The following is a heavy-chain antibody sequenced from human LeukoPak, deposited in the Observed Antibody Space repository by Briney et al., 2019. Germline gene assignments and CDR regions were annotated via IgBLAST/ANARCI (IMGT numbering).Heavy chain of an antibody. CDR2: ISYDGSNK. V-gene: IGHV3-30-3*01. Sequence: GGSLRLSCAASGFTFSSYAMHWVRQAPGKGLEWVAVISYDGSNKYYADSVKGRFTISRDNSKNTLYLQMNSLRAEDTAVYYCAGSYSYGLGGYFDYWGQGTLVTVSS. CDR3: AGSYSYGLGGYFDY. CDR1: GFTFSSYA. J-gene: IGHJ4*02. D-gene: IGHD5-18*01.